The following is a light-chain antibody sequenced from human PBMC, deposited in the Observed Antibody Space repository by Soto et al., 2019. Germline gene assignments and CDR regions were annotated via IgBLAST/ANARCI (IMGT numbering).Light chain of an antibody. J-gene: IGKJ1*01. Sequence: AIPMTQSPSSLSASIGNRVTITCRASQDIKNDLGWYQQKPGKAPKLLIYAASSLQSGVPPRFSGSGSGTHFTLTISSLQPEDFATYFCLQDYSYPRTFGQGTKVEIK. CDR2: AAS. CDR1: QDIKND. V-gene: IGKV1-6*01. CDR3: LQDYSYPRT.